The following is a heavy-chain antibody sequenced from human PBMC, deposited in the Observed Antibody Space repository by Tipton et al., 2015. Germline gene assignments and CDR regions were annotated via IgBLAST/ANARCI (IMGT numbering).Heavy chain of an antibody. CDR2: LSPYNAHT. CDR1: GYPFSSYG. D-gene: IGHD1-26*01. Sequence: QSGAEVKKPGSSVKVSCKTSGYPFSSYGISWVRQAPGQVLEWMGWLSPYNAHTNYAQSLQGRVTMTTDTSTNTAYMELRSLRSDDTAVYYCARDRGATRSSIDYWGLGTLVTVSS. V-gene: IGHV1-18*01. J-gene: IGHJ4*02. CDR3: ARDRGATRSSIDY.